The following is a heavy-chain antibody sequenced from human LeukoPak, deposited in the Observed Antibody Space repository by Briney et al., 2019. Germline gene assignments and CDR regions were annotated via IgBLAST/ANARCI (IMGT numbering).Heavy chain of an antibody. D-gene: IGHD1-14*01. J-gene: IGHJ4*02. CDR1: GFTLSSYS. V-gene: IGHV3-48*01. Sequence: PGGSLRLSCAAPGFTLSSYSMNWVRQAPGKGLEWVSYISSGSRSMYYADSVKGRFTISRDNAKNSLYLQMNSLRPEDTAVYYCGRQYRTSVGLRYLDNWGQGTLVTVSS. CDR3: GRQYRTSVGLRYLDN. CDR2: ISSGSRSM.